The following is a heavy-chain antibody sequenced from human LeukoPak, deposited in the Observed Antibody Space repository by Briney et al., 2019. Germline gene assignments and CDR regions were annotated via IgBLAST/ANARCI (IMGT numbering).Heavy chain of an antibody. V-gene: IGHV3-15*06. CDR3: ATISYGSAGS. D-gene: IGHD3-10*01. J-gene: IGHJ4*02. CDR1: GFILRVAW. CDR2: IKSKNDGGTT. Sequence: GGSVRLSRAACGFILRVAWMSWVRQARGKGRVGVGRIKSKNDGGTTNYAAPVTGRFAISRDDSKNTLYLQMNSLTTDNTAVYYCATISYGSAGSWGQGTLVTVSS.